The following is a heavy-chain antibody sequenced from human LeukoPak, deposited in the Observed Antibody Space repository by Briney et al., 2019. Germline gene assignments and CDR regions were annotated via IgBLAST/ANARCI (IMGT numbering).Heavy chain of an antibody. CDR1: GGSINSGGFY. CDR3: ARVSDIMISFGGAISYFDY. CDR2: INQSGGT. V-gene: IGHV4-39*07. J-gene: IGHJ4*02. Sequence: SETLSLTCTVSGGSINSGGFYWSWIRQPPGKGLEWIGEINQSGGTHYNPALWSRLTISIDTSKNKFSLQLTSVTAADTGVYFCARVSDIMISFGGAISYFDYWGQGALVTVSS. D-gene: IGHD3-16*02.